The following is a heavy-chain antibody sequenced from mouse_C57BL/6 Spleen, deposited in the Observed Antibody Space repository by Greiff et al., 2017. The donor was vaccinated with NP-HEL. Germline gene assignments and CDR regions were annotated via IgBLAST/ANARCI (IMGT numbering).Heavy chain of an antibody. Sequence: AQLQQSGPELVKPGASVKISCKASGYAFSSSWMNWVKQRPGKGLEWIGRIYPGDGDTNYNGKFKGKATLTADKSSSTAYMQLSSLTSEDSAVYFCARSVTTVVADYWGQGTTLTVSS. CDR3: ARSVTTVVADY. CDR2: IYPGDGDT. V-gene: IGHV1-82*01. CDR1: GYAFSSSW. J-gene: IGHJ2*01. D-gene: IGHD1-1*01.